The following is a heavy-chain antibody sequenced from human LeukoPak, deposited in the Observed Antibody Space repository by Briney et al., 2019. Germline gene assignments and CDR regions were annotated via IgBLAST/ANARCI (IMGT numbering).Heavy chain of an antibody. V-gene: IGHV4-4*07. CDR2: IYTSGST. CDR1: GGSISSYY. CDR3: ASVYYDILTGYHDAFDI. Sequence: PSETLSLTCTVSGGSISSYYWSWIRQPAGKGLEWIGRIYTSGSTNYHPSLKSRVTMSVDTSKNQFSLQLSSVTAADTAVYYCASVYYDILTGYHDAFDIWGQGTMVTVSS. D-gene: IGHD3-9*01. J-gene: IGHJ3*02.